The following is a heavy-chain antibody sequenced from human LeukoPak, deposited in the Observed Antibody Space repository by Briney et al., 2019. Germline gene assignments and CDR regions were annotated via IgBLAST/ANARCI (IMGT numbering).Heavy chain of an antibody. CDR2: ISGGGVTT. D-gene: IGHD3-16*01. Sequence: GGSLRLSCVGSGFTSIAYALTWARQAPGKGLEWVSSISGGGVTTYYADSVKGRFTISRDNSKNTLYLQMNSLRADDTAIYYCARNQQLGGHSYYYYGMDVWGQGTTVTVSS. CDR1: GFTSIAYA. CDR3: ARNQQLGGHSYYYYGMDV. J-gene: IGHJ6*02. V-gene: IGHV3-23*01.